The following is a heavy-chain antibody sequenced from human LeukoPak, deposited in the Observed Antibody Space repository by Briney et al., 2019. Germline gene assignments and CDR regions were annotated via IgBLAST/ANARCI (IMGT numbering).Heavy chain of an antibody. CDR1: GYTFTSHG. V-gene: IGHV1-18*01. CDR3: ARSPSPVGHQDY. Sequence: SVKVSCKASGYTFTSHGISWVRQAPGQGLEWMGWISAYNGNTNYAQKLQGRVTMTTDTSTSTAYMEVRSLKSDDTAVYYCARSPSPVGHQDYWGQGTLVTVSS. D-gene: IGHD1-26*01. J-gene: IGHJ4*02. CDR2: ISAYNGNT.